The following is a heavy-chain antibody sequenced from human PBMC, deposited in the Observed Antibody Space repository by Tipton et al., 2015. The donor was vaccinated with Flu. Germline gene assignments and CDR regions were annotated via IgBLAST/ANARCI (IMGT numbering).Heavy chain of an antibody. D-gene: IGHD3-22*01. CDR1: GGSISSYY. J-gene: IGHJ4*02. V-gene: IGHV4-59*12. Sequence: TLSLTCTVSGGSISSYYWSWIRQPPGKGLEWIGYIYYSGSTNYNPSLKSRVTISVDTSKNQFSLKLSSVTAADTAVYYCARVSSGYSIFFDYWGQGTLVTVSS. CDR2: IYYSGST. CDR3: ARVSSGYSIFFDY.